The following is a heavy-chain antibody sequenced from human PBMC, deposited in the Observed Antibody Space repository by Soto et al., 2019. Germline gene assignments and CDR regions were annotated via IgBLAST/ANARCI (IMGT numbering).Heavy chain of an antibody. J-gene: IGHJ3*02. CDR3: ASGERIFDAFDI. Sequence: SVKVSCKAAGYTFTSDRISWVRQAPGQALEWMGWISAYNGNTNYAQKYQDRVTITRDRSMSTAYMELSSLRSEDTAMYYCASGERIFDAFDIWGQATMVTVSS. CDR1: GYTFTSDR. D-gene: IGHD1-1*01. V-gene: IGHV1-45*02. CDR2: ISAYNGNT.